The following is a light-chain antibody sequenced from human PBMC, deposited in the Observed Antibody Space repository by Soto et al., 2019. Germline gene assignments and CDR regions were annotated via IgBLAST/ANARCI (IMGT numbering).Light chain of an antibody. J-gene: IGLJ3*02. CDR2: DVT. Sequence: QSVLTQPASVSGSPGQSITISCTGTSSDIGGYNFFSWYQQHPGKAPKLMIYDVTNRPPGLSDRFSGSKSGNTASLTISGLQAEDEADYYCSSYTTSSTLVFGGGTKLTFL. V-gene: IGLV2-14*03. CDR3: SSYTTSSTLV. CDR1: SSDIGGYNF.